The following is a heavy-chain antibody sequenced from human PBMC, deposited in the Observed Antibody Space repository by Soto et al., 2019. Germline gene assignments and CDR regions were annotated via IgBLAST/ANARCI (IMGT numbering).Heavy chain of an antibody. CDR1: GFTFSSYA. D-gene: IGHD5-18*01. CDR2: ISYDGSNK. J-gene: IGHJ6*02. Sequence: GGSLRLSCAASGFTFSSYAMHWVRQAPGKGLEWVAVISYDGSNKYYADSVKGRFTISRDNSKNTLYLQMNSLRAEDTSVYYCARATAMMVYYYGMDVWGQGTTVTVSS. V-gene: IGHV3-30-3*01. CDR3: ARATAMMVYYYGMDV.